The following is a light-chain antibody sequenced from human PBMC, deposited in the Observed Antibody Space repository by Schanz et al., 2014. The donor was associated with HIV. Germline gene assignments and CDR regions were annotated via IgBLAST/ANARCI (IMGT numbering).Light chain of an antibody. J-gene: IGKJ4*01. CDR1: QRLSSSY. V-gene: IGKV3-20*01. Sequence: EIVLTQSPGSLSLSPGGRATLSCGASQRLSSSYLAWYQQKRDQPPRLVIYATSTRAAGIPDRFSGSGSGTDFTLTISRLEPKDSAVYYCQQYGRSPLTFGGGTKVEIK. CDR3: QQYGRSPLT. CDR2: ATS.